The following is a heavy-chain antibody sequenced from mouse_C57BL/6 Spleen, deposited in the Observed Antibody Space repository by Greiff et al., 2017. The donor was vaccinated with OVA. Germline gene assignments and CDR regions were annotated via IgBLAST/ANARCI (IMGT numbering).Heavy chain of an antibody. CDR3: ERPPYYSNYVAY. Sequence: VQLQQSGPELVRPGVSVKISCKGSGYTFTDYAMHWVKQSHAKSLEWIGVISTYYGDASYNQKFKDKATMTVDKSSSTAYMELARLTSEDSAVYYCERPPYYSNYVAYWGQGTLVTVSA. D-gene: IGHD2-5*01. J-gene: IGHJ3*01. CDR1: GYTFTDYA. CDR2: ISTYYGDA. V-gene: IGHV1-67*01.